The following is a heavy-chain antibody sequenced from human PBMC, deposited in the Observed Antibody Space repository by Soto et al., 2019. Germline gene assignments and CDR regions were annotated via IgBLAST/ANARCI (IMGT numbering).Heavy chain of an antibody. D-gene: IGHD3-22*01. CDR3: ARGFYDSRGYSSPFDN. CDR2: TYHSGNT. V-gene: IGHV4-61*08. CDR1: GDTISTGGYT. Sequence: NLSLPFDVSGDTISTGGYTWAWIRQPPGKALEWIGHTYHSGNTNYNPSLKSRVTISVDTSKNQFSLKLSSVTAADTAVYYCARGFYDSRGYSSPFDNWGQGILVTVSS. J-gene: IGHJ5*02.